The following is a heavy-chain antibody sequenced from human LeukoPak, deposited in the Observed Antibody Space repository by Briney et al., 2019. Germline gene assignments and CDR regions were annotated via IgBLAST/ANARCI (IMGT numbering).Heavy chain of an antibody. V-gene: IGHV3-30*04. CDR2: ISYDGSNK. CDR1: GFTFSSYA. J-gene: IGHJ4*02. Sequence: GGSLRLSCAASGFTFSSYAMHWVRQAPGKGLEWVAVISYDGSNKYYADSVKGRFTISRDNSKNTLYLQMNSLRAEDTAVYYCAKERRAIAVAGTEGDYWGQGTLVTVSS. CDR3: AKERRAIAVAGTEGDY. D-gene: IGHD6-19*01.